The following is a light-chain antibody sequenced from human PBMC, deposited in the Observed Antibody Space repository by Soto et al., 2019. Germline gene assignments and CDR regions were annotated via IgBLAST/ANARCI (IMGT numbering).Light chain of an antibody. J-gene: IGLJ1*01. CDR2: GNS. CDR1: SSNIGAGYD. V-gene: IGLV1-40*01. Sequence: QSVLTQPPSVSGAPGQRVTISCTGSSSNIGAGYDVHWYQQLPGTAPKLLIYGNSNRPSGVPDRFSGSKSGTSASLAITGLQAEDEADYYYQSYDSSLSVHFGTGTKLTVL. CDR3: QSYDSSLSVH.